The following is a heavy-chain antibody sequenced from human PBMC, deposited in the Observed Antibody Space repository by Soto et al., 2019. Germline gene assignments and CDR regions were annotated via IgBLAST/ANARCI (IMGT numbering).Heavy chain of an antibody. CDR2: ITGSGGDT. Sequence: PGGSLRLSCAASGFTFSIVAMTWVRQAPGKGLEVVSLITGSGGDTDYADSVKGRFTISRDNSKNTLFLQMNSPRPEDTAVYYCAKDKGVFNWATSYFDYWGQGALVTVSS. CDR3: AKDKGVFNWATSYFDY. V-gene: IGHV3-23*01. D-gene: IGHD1-1*01. J-gene: IGHJ4*02. CDR1: GFTFSIVA.